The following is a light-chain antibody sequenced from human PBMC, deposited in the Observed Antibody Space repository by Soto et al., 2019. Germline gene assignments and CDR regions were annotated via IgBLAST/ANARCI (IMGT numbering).Light chain of an antibody. CDR2: EVS. CDR3: QQYNHWPRMLS. V-gene: IGKV2D-29*01. CDR1: QSLLHSDGKTY. Sequence: DIVMTQTPLSLSVTPGQPASISCKSSQSLLHSDGKTYLYWYLQKPGQPPQLLIYEVSNRFSGVPDRFSGSGSGTDFTLTIASLQSEDFAVYYCQQYNHWPRMLSFGGGTRV. J-gene: IGKJ4*01.